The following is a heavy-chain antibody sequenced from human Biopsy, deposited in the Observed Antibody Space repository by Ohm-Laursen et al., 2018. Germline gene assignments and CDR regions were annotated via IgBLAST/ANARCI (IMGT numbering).Heavy chain of an antibody. D-gene: IGHD6-19*01. Sequence: SLRLSCAASGFTFGHYAMHWVRPAPRRGLAWISLIWYDGTNEDYADPVKGRFTISRGNSKNTLYLQINTLTLEDTAFYYCARGLSSGWYGYFDVWGRGTLVTVSS. V-gene: IGHV3-33*04. J-gene: IGHJ2*01. CDR1: GFTFGHYA. CDR3: ARGLSSGWYGYFDV. CDR2: IWYDGTNE.